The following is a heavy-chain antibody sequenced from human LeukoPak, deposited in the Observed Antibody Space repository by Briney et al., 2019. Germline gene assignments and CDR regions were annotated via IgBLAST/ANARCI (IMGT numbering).Heavy chain of an antibody. Sequence: GASLNVSCKASGYTFNTYGISWVRQAPGQGLEWMGWISVYSGDTKYAQKLQGRVTMTTDTSTSTAYMELRSLTSDDTAIYYCARDDGIGSGSYSFDYWGQGTLVTVST. CDR1: GYTFNTYG. V-gene: IGHV1-18*01. J-gene: IGHJ4*02. CDR3: ARDDGIGSGSYSFDY. D-gene: IGHD3-10*01. CDR2: ISVYSGDT.